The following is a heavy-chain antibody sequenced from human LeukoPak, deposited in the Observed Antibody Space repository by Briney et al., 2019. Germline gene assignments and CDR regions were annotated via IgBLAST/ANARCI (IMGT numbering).Heavy chain of an antibody. Sequence: GGSLRLSCAASGFTFSSYWMSWVRQAPGKGLEWVANIKRDGSEKYYVDSVKGRFTISRDNAKNSLYLQMNSLRAEDTAVYYCARVEGYYGSGSYDYWGQGTLVTVSS. CDR1: GFTFSSYW. J-gene: IGHJ4*02. CDR3: ARVEGYYGSGSYDY. CDR2: IKRDGSEK. V-gene: IGHV3-7*01. D-gene: IGHD3-10*01.